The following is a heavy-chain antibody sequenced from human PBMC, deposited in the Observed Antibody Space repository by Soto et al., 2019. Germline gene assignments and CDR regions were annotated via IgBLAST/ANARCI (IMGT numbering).Heavy chain of an antibody. CDR1: GFTFSSYG. J-gene: IGHJ4*02. V-gene: IGHV3-33*01. CDR2: IWYDGSNK. Sequence: GGSLRLSCAASGFTFSSYGMHWVRQAPGKGLEWVAVIWYDGSNKYYADSVKGRFTISRDNSKNTLYLQMNSLRAEDTAMDYCSRALSYSSSWYFDYWGQGTLVTVSS. D-gene: IGHD6-13*01. CDR3: SRALSYSSSWYFDY.